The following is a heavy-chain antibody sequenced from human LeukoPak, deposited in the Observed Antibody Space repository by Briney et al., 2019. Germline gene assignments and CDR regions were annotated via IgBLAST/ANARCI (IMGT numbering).Heavy chain of an antibody. Sequence: ASVKVSCKASGYSFTSYDINWVRQATGQGLEWMGWISAYNGNTNYAQKLQGRVTMTTDTSTSTAYMELRSLRSDDTAVYYCARGGGWGSLWFGELLADYFDYWGQGTLVTVSS. J-gene: IGHJ4*02. CDR1: GYSFTSYD. CDR2: ISAYNGNT. CDR3: ARGGGWGSLWFGELLADYFDY. D-gene: IGHD3-10*01. V-gene: IGHV1-18*01.